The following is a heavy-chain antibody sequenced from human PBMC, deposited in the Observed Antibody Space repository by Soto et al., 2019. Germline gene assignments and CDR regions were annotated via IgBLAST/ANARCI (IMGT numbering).Heavy chain of an antibody. CDR2: IWYDGSNK. D-gene: IGHD6-19*01. CDR3: ARQGGIAVAGTDYYYGMDV. CDR1: GFTFSSYG. V-gene: IGHV3-33*01. Sequence: GGSLRLSCAASGFTFSSYGMHWVRQAPGKGLEWVAVIWYDGSNKYYADSVKGRFTISRDNSKNTLYLQMNSQRAEDTAEYYGARQGGIAVAGTDYYYGMDVWGQGTTVTVSS. J-gene: IGHJ6*02.